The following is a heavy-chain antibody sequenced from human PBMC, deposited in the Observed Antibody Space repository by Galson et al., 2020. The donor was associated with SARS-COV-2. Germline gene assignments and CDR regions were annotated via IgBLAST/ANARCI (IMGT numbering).Heavy chain of an antibody. CDR1: GFTFDDYA. Sequence: TGGSLRLSCAASGFTFDDYAMHWVRQAPGKGLEWVSGITWNSGKIGYADSVKGRFTISRDNAKNSLYLQMDSLRPEDTALYYCAKDDRSGSYYHSYYGMDVWGQGTTVTVSS. CDR3: AKDDRSGSYYHSYYGMDV. CDR2: ITWNSGKI. V-gene: IGHV3-9*01. D-gene: IGHD1-26*01. J-gene: IGHJ6*02.